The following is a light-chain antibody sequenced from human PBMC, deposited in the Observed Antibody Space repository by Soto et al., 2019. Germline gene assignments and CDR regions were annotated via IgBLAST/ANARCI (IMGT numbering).Light chain of an antibody. V-gene: IGKV3-11*01. Sequence: ASQNINSYLAWYQQKPGQAPRLLIYATSNRATGIPARFSGSGSGTDFTLSISSLEPEDFAVYYCQQRSSWPFTFGPGTKVDIK. CDR3: QQRSSWPFT. CDR1: QNINSY. CDR2: ATS. J-gene: IGKJ3*01.